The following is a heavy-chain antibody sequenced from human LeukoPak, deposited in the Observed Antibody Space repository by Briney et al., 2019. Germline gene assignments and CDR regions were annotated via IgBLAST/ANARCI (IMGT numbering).Heavy chain of an antibody. Sequence: SETLSLTCAVYGGSFSGYYWSWIRQPPGKGLEWIREINHSGSTNYNPSLKSRVTISVDTSKNQFSLKLSSVTAADTAVYYCARAALRWFGDPGLDYWGQGTLVTVSS. V-gene: IGHV4-34*01. J-gene: IGHJ4*02. CDR1: GGSFSGYY. D-gene: IGHD3-10*01. CDR3: ARAALRWFGDPGLDY. CDR2: INHSGST.